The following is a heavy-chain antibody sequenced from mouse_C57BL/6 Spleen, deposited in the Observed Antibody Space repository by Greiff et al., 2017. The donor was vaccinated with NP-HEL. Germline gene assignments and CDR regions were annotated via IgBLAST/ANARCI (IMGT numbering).Heavy chain of an antibody. CDR2: ISYDGSN. CDR1: GYSITSGYY. D-gene: IGHD3-1*01. CDR3: ARGGRDWCAY. J-gene: IGHJ3*01. V-gene: IGHV3-6*01. Sequence: ESGPGLVKPSQSLSLTCSVTGYSITSGYYWNWIRQFPGNKLEWMGYISYDGSNNYNPSLKNRISITRDTSKNQFFLKLNSVTTEDTATYYGARGGRDWCAYWGQGTLVTVSA.